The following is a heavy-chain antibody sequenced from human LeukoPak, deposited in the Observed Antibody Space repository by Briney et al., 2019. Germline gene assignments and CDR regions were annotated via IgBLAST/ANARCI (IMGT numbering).Heavy chain of an antibody. D-gene: IGHD2-15*01. CDR2: ISYDGSNK. V-gene: IGHV3-30-3*01. J-gene: IGHJ6*02. CDR3: ARELENIVVVVAATGPYYYGMDV. CDR1: GFTFSSYA. Sequence: PGGSLRLSCAASGFTFSSYAMHWVRHAPGKGLEWVAVISYDGSNKYYADSVKGRFTISRDNSKNTLYLQMNSLRTEAAAVYYCARELENIVVVVAATGPYYYGMDVWGQGTTVTVSS.